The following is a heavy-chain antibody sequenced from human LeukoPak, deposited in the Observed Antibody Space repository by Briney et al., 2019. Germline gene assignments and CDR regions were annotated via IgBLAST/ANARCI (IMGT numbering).Heavy chain of an antibody. V-gene: IGHV1-69*13. CDR2: IIPIFGTA. J-gene: IGHJ6*03. CDR3: ARARTQLYYYYYTDV. CDR1: GGTFSSYA. D-gene: IGHD1-1*01. Sequence: GASVKVSCKASGGTFSSYAISWVRQAPGQGLEWMGGIIPIFGTANYAQKFQGRVTITADESTSTAYMELSSLRSEDTAVYYCARARTQLYYYYYTDVWGKGTTVTISS.